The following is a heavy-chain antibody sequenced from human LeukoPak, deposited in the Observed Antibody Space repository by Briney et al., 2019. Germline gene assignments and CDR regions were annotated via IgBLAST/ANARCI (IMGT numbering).Heavy chain of an antibody. J-gene: IGHJ4*02. CDR3: ARGRSGGDFDY. CDR1: GGTFSSYA. Sequence: ASVKVSCKASGGTFSSYAISWVRQAPGQGLEWMGWMNPNSGNTGYAQKFQGRVTMTRNTSTSTAYVELSSLRSEDTAVYYCARGRSGGDFDYWGQGTLVTVSS. CDR2: MNPNSGNT. D-gene: IGHD3-10*01. V-gene: IGHV1-8*02.